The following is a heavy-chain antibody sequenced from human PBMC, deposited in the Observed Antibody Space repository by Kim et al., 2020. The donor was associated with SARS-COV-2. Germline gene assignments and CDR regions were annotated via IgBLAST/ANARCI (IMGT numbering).Heavy chain of an antibody. CDR2: SSI. Sequence: SSIKPAGYVSGRFTISRDNAKKSLSLQMNSLTPEDTAVYYCVREPNYWGQGTLVTVSS. CDR3: VREPNY. V-gene: IGHV3-11*01. J-gene: IGHJ4*02.